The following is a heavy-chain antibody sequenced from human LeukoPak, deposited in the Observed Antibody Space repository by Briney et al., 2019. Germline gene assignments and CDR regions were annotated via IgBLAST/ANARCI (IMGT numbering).Heavy chain of an antibody. D-gene: IGHD2-2*01. CDR3: AKDLGVVVPAALDY. CDR1: GFTFSSYA. J-gene: IGHJ4*02. V-gene: IGHV3-30-3*01. CDR2: ISYDGSNK. Sequence: GRSLRLSCAASGFTFSSYAMHWVRQAPGKGLEWVAVISYDGSNKYYADSVKGRFTISRDNAKNSLYLQMNSLRAEDTALYYCAKDLGVVVPAALDYWGQGTLVTVSS.